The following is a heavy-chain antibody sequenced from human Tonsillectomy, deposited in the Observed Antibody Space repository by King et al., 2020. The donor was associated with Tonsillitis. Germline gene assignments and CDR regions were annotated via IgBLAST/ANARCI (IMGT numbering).Heavy chain of an antibody. V-gene: IGHV3-23*04. J-gene: IGHJ4*02. Sequence: DVQLVESGGGLVQPGGSLRLSCAASGFTFSSHAVSWLRQAPGKGLEWVSSITPSGGITKYADPVKGRFTISRDNSKNTLYLQMNSLIAEDTAVYYCGKSYRYFDTSGYYHFDSWGQGTLVTVSS. D-gene: IGHD3-22*01. CDR3: GKSYRYFDTSGYYHFDS. CDR1: GFTFSSHA. CDR2: ITPSGGIT.